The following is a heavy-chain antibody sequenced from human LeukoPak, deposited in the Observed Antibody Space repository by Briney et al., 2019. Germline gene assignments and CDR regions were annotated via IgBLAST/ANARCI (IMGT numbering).Heavy chain of an antibody. Sequence: PSETLSLTCTVSGGSISNKYWSWIRQPPGKGLEWIGYIYYSGSTNYNPSLKSRVTILVDTSKNQFSLKLSSVTAADTAVYYCARLPAHYDILTGDTPRAFGVWGQGTMVTVSS. D-gene: IGHD3-9*01. J-gene: IGHJ3*01. CDR2: IYYSGST. CDR1: GGSISNKY. V-gene: IGHV4-59*01. CDR3: ARLPAHYDILTGDTPRAFGV.